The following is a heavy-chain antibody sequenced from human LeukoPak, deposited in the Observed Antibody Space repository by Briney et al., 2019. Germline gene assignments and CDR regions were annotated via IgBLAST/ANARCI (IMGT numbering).Heavy chain of an antibody. CDR1: GYTFTSYG. CDR3: ARDLKGYGDTVYGYYYYYGMDV. Sequence: ASVKVSCKASGYTFTSYGISWVRQAPGQGLEWMGIINPSGGSTSYAQKFQGRVTMTRDTSTSTVYMELSSLRSEDTAVYYCARDLKGYGDTVYGYYYYYGMDVWGQGTTVTVSS. V-gene: IGHV1-46*01. J-gene: IGHJ6*02. D-gene: IGHD5-18*01. CDR2: INPSGGST.